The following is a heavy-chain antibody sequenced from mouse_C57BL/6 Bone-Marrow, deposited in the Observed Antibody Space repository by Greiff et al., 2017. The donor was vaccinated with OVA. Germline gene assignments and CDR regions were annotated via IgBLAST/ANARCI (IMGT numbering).Heavy chain of an antibody. CDR1: GFTFSDYG. J-gene: IGHJ1*03. CDR3: ARGITTVVAWYFDV. CDR2: ISSGSSTI. D-gene: IGHD1-1*01. V-gene: IGHV5-17*01. Sequence: EVKVVESGGGLVKPGGSLKLSCAASGFTFSDYGMHWVRQAPEKGLEWVAYISSGSSTIYYADTVKGRFTISRDNAKNTLFLQMTSLRSEDTAMYYCARGITTVVAWYFDVWGTGTTVTVSS.